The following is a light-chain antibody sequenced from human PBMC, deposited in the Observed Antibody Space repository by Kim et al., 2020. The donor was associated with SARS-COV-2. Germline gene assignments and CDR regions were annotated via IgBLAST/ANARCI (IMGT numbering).Light chain of an antibody. CDR1: SSDVGGYNS. CDR3: SSYTVSSTLD. V-gene: IGLV2-14*03. Sequence: GQSIAISCTGTSSDVGGYNSVSWYQQHPGKAPTLMIYDVSQRPSGVSNRFSGSKSGNTASLTISGLQAEDEADYYCSSYTVSSTLDFGTGTKVTVL. CDR2: DVS. J-gene: IGLJ1*01.